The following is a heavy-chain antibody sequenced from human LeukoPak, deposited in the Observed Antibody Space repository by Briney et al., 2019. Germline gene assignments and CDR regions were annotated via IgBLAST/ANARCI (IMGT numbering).Heavy chain of an antibody. CDR3: AXDXVECTGXTCQSRVGFDF. CDR2: IYHSGRS. Sequence: TLSLTCTVSGDSISNGVKYWSWIRQHPGRGLEWIGYIYHSGRSYYNPSLKSRITMSVDTSKNQFSLNLSSVTAADTAVYYCAXDXVECTGXTCQSRVGFDFWGQGTLVTVSS. CDR1: GDSISNGVKY. J-gene: IGHJ4*02. V-gene: IGHV4-31*03. D-gene: IGHD2-8*02.